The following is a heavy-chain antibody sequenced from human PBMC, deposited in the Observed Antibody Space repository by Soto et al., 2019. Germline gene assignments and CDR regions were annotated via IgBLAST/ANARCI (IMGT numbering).Heavy chain of an antibody. J-gene: IGHJ6*02. CDR3: ARDFGQWLLHYYYYGMDV. CDR1: GFTFSSYG. Sequence: SGFTFSSYGMHWVRQAPGKGLEGVAVIWYDGSNKYYADSVKGRFTISRDNSKNTLYLQMNSLRAEDTAVYYCARDFGQWLLHYYYYGMDVWGQGTTVTVSS. CDR2: IWYDGSNK. V-gene: IGHV3-30*19. D-gene: IGHD3-22*01.